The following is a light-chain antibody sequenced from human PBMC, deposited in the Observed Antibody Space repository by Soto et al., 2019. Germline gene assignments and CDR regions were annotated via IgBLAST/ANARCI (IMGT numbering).Light chain of an antibody. CDR2: KVS. J-gene: IGLJ2*01. V-gene: IGLV2-8*01. Sequence: QSALTQPPSASGSPGQSVTISSTRTSSDVGGYNYVSWDQQHPGKAPNLMIYKVSKRPSGVPDRCPGSKSGYTASLSVCALQAEDEAADYYSSYGGSNNLGFFGGG. CDR3: SSYGGSNNLGF. CDR1: SSDVGGYNY.